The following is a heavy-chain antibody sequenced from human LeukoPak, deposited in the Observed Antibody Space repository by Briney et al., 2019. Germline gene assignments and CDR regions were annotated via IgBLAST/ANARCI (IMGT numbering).Heavy chain of an antibody. D-gene: IGHD4-17*01. CDR1: GGSISPHY. CDR2: VYYNGLT. J-gene: IGHJ4*02. CDR3: TRERSTVTFDY. Sequence: KPSETLSLTCTVSGGSISPHYWTWIRQTPGKGLEWIGCVYYNGLTSYNASLRSRLILSVDTARNQVSLKLTSVTAADTAVYYCTRERSTVTFDYWGQGTLVTVSS. V-gene: IGHV4-59*11.